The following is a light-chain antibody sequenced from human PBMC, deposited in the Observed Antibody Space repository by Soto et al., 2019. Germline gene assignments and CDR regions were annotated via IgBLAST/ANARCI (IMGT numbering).Light chain of an antibody. J-gene: IGLJ7*01. Sequence: QSVLTQPPSASGTPGQRVTISCSGSSSNIGSNTVNWYQQLPGTAPTLLMYNNNLRPSGVPDRFSGSKSGTSASLAISGLQSEDEADYYCAAWDDSLNGAVFGGGTQLTVL. CDR2: NNN. CDR1: SSNIGSNT. V-gene: IGLV1-44*01. CDR3: AAWDDSLNGAV.